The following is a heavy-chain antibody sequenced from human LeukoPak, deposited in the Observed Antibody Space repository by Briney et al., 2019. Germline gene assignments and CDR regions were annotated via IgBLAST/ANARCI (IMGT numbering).Heavy chain of an antibody. CDR2: IKSKTDGGTT. CDR3: TTDSYNHDYSNLPDV. J-gene: IGHJ6*02. CDR1: GFTFSNAW. Sequence: PGGSLRLSCAASGFTFSNAWMNWVRQAPGKGLEWVGRIKSKTDGGTTDYAAPVKGRFTISRDDSKNTLYLQMNSLKTEDTAVYYCTTDSYNHDYSNLPDVWGQGTTVTVSS. V-gene: IGHV3-15*07. D-gene: IGHD4-11*01.